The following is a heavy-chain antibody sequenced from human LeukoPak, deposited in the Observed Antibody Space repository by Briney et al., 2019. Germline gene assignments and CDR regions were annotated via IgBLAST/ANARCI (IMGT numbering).Heavy chain of an antibody. CDR3: ARVYTSGYSLDY. J-gene: IGHJ4*02. D-gene: IGHD3-22*01. Sequence: GGSLRLSCAASGFTFSTYSMNWVRQAPGKGLEWISYITRSSNTIHYADSVKGRFTVSRDNTKNSLSLQMNSLRAEDTAVYYCARVYTSGYSLDYWGQGTLVTVSS. CDR1: GFTFSTYS. V-gene: IGHV3-48*04. CDR2: ITRSSNTI.